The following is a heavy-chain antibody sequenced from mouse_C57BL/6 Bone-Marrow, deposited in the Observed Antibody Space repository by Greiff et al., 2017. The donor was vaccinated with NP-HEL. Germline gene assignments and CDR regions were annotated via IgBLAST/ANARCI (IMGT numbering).Heavy chain of an antibody. D-gene: IGHD2-4*01. CDR1: GYTFTDYY. CDR3: ARFDYDYFDY. V-gene: IGHV1-76*01. J-gene: IGHJ2*01. CDR2: IYPGSGNP. Sequence: VQLQQSGAELVRPGASVKLSCKASGYTFTDYYINWVKQRPGQGLEWIARIYPGSGNPYYNEKFKGKATLTADKSSITAYMQLSSLTSEDSAVYFCARFDYDYFDYWGQGTTLTVSS.